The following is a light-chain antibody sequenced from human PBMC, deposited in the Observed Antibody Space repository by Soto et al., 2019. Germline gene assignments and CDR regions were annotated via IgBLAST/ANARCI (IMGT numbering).Light chain of an antibody. CDR1: SSDVGGYNY. V-gene: IGLV2-14*01. J-gene: IGLJ2*01. CDR3: SSHTSSSTV. Sequence: QSVLTQPASVSGSPGQSITISCTGTSSDVGGYNYVSWYQQHPGKVPKLMIYGVTNRPSGVSNRFSGSKSGNTASLTISGLQAEDEADYYCSSHTSSSTVFGGGTKLTVL. CDR2: GVT.